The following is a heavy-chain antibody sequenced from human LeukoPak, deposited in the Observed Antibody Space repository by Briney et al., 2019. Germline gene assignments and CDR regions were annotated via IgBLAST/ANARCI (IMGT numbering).Heavy chain of an antibody. CDR2: ISSSSSYI. J-gene: IGHJ6*03. CDR1: GFTFSSYS. D-gene: IGHD4-17*01. Sequence: GGSLRLSCAASGFTFSSYSMNWVRQAPGKGLEWVSSISSSSSYIYYADSVKGRFTISRDNAKNSLYLQMNSLRAEDTAVYYCARDLPYGDPYYYYMDVWGKGTTVTVSS. V-gene: IGHV3-21*01. CDR3: ARDLPYGDPYYYYMDV.